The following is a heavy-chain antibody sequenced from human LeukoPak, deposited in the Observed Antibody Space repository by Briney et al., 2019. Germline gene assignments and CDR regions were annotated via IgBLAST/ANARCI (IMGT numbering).Heavy chain of an antibody. J-gene: IGHJ4*02. D-gene: IGHD6-19*01. CDR3: AKDLNGSGCPDY. CDR2: INSDGSTI. Sequence: GGSLRLSCAASGFTFSSSWVHWVRQAPGKGLMWVSRINSDGSTIDYADSVKGRFTISRDNAKNTLYLQMNSLRAEDTAVYYCAKDLNGSGCPDYWGQGTLVTVSS. V-gene: IGHV3-74*01. CDR1: GFTFSSSW.